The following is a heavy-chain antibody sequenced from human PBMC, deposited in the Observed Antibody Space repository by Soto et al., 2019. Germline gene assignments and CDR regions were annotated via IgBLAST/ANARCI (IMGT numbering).Heavy chain of an antibody. J-gene: IGHJ6*02. CDR2: ISGSGGST. CDR1: GFTFSSYA. CDR3: AKGTGAFFYGMDV. Sequence: SGGSLRLSCAASGFTFSSYAMSWVRQAPGKGLEWVSAISGSGGSTYYADSVKGRFTISRDNSKNTLYLQMNSLKAEDTAVYYCAKGTGAFFYGMDVWGQGTTVTVSS. D-gene: IGHD4-17*01. V-gene: IGHV3-23*01.